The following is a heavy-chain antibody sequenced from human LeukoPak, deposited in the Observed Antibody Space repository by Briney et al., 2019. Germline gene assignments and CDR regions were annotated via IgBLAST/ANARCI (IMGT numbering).Heavy chain of an antibody. J-gene: IGHJ4*02. CDR1: GGSFSGYY. CDR3: ARGLYCSGGSCYFGY. Sequence: SETLSLTCAVCGGSFSGYYWSWIRQPPGKGLEWIGEINHSGSTNYNPSLKSRVTISVDTSKNQFSLKLSSVTAADTAVYYCARGLYCSGGSCYFGYWGQGTLVTVSS. CDR2: INHSGST. D-gene: IGHD2-15*01. V-gene: IGHV4-34*01.